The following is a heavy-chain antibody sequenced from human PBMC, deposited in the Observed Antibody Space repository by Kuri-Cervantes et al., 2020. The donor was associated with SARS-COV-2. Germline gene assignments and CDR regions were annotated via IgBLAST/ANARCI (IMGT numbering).Heavy chain of an antibody. V-gene: IGHV3-53*01. CDR2: IDSGGNT. Sequence: GGSLRLSCAASEFSISDNYMSWVRQAPGKGLEWVSTIDSGGNTNYADSVKGRFTVSRDNSKNTLHLRMNGLRAEDTAMYYCAKPEDCGDDCYVPHFYYGMDVWGQGTTVTGSS. CDR3: AKPEDCGDDCYVPHFYYGMDV. CDR1: EFSISDNY. D-gene: IGHD2-21*01. J-gene: IGHJ6*02.